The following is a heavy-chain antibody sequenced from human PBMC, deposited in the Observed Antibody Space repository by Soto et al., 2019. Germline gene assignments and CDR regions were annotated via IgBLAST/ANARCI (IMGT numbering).Heavy chain of an antibody. CDR3: ANGVGYCSSTSCYRYGMDV. CDR2: ISYDGSNK. Sequence: PGGSLRLSCAASGFTFSSYGMHWVRQAPGKGLEWVAVISYDGSNKYYADSVKGRFTISRDNSKNTLYLQMNSLRAEDTAVYYCANGVGYCSSTSCYRYGMDVWGQGTTVTVSS. D-gene: IGHD2-2*01. CDR1: GFTFSSYG. V-gene: IGHV3-30*18. J-gene: IGHJ6*02.